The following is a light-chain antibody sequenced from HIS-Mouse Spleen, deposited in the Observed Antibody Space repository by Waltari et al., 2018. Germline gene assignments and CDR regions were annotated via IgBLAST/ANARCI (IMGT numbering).Light chain of an antibody. J-gene: IGLJ3*02. CDR1: SSNLGSTY. Sequence: QSVLTQPPSASGTPGQRVTISCSGSSSNLGSTYVNWYQQLPGTAPKLLIYRNNQRPSGVPDRFSGSKSGTSASLAISGLRSEDEADYYCAAWDDSLSGPVFGGGTKLTVL. CDR3: AAWDDSLSGPV. CDR2: RNN. V-gene: IGLV1-47*01.